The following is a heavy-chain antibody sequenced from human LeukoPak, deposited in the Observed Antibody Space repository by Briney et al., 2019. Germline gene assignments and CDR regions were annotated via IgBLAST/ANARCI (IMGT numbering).Heavy chain of an antibody. Sequence: PGGSLRLSCAASGLTFSSYGMHWVRQAPGKGLEWVAVIWYDGSNKYYADSVKGRFAISRDNSKSTLYLHMNSLRAEDTAVYYCAKDQSSSNWYVDYWGQGTLVTVSS. CDR2: IWYDGSNK. J-gene: IGHJ4*02. CDR1: GLTFSSYG. D-gene: IGHD6-13*01. CDR3: AKDQSSSNWYVDY. V-gene: IGHV3-30*02.